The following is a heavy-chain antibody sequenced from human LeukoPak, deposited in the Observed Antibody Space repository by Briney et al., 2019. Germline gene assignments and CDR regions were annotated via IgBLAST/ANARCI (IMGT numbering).Heavy chain of an antibody. CDR3: ARYGYSSGRYYFDY. Sequence: LSLTCTVSGGSISSSSYYWGWIRQAPGKGLEWVSYISSSGSTIYYADSVKGRFTISRDNAKNSLYLQMNSLRAEDTAVYYCARYGYSSGRYYFDYWGQGTLVTVSS. J-gene: IGHJ4*02. D-gene: IGHD6-19*01. CDR2: ISSSGSTI. V-gene: IGHV3-11*04. CDR1: GGSISSSSYY.